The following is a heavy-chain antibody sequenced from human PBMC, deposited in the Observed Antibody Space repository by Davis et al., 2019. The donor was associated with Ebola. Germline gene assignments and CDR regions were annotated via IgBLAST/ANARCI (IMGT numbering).Heavy chain of an antibody. D-gene: IGHD6-19*01. V-gene: IGHV3-66*01. CDR3: TRAGRVYSSGWSYYYYGMDV. CDR1: GFTFSSYW. CDR2: IYSGGST. Sequence: GGSLRLSCAASGFTFSSYWMSWVRQAPGKGLEWVSVIYSGGSTYYADSVKGRFTISRDNSKNTLYLQMNSLRAEDTAVYYCTRAGRVYSSGWSYYYYGMDVWGQGTTVTVSS. J-gene: IGHJ6*02.